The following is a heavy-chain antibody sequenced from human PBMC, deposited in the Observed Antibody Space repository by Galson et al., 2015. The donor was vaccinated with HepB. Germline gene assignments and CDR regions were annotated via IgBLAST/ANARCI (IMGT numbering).Heavy chain of an antibody. CDR1: GFTFDDYG. J-gene: IGHJ4*02. V-gene: IGHV3-20*04. D-gene: IGHD2-21*02. CDR3: ARDGLCGGDCYLDY. CDR2: INWNGGST. Sequence: SLRLSCAASGFTFDDYGMSWVRQAPGKGLEWVSGINWNGGSTGYADSVKGRFTISRDNAKNSLYLQMNSLRAEDTALYYCARDGLCGGDCYLDYWGQGTLVTVSS.